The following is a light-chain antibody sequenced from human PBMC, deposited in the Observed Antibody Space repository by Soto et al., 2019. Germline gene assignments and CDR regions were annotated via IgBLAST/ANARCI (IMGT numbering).Light chain of an antibody. J-gene: IGKJ3*01. Sequence: EIVLTQSPATLSLSPGETATLSCRASQSVSNYLAWYQQKPGQAPRLLIYDVTNRATGIPARFSGSGSGTDFTLTISSLEPEDFAVYYCQSLFTFGPGTKVDIK. V-gene: IGKV3-11*01. CDR3: QSLFT. CDR2: DVT. CDR1: QSVSNY.